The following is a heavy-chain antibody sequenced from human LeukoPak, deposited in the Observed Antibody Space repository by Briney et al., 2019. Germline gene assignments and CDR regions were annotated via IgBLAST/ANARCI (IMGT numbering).Heavy chain of an antibody. Sequence: SETLSLTRTVSGGSISSNYWSWIRQPPGKGLEWIGYIYYSGSTNYNPSLKSRVTISVDTSKNQFSLKLSSVTAADTAVYYCARDRSSYDSGSYGGVFESWGQGTLVTVSS. D-gene: IGHD3-10*01. CDR1: GGSISSNY. CDR3: ARDRSSYDSGSYGGVFES. J-gene: IGHJ4*02. CDR2: IYYSGST. V-gene: IGHV4-59*01.